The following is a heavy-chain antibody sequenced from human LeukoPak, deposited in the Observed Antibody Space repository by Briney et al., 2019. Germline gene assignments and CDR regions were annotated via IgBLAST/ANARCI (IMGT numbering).Heavy chain of an antibody. V-gene: IGHV3-48*03. CDR1: GFTFSSYE. CDR2: ISSSDSTI. J-gene: IGHJ4*02. CDR3: ARDSGISWYYFDY. D-gene: IGHD6-13*01. Sequence: SGGSLRLSCAASGFTFSSYEMNWVRQPPGKGLEWVSYISSSDSTIYYADFVKGRFTISRDNAKNSLYLQMNSLTAEDTAIYYCARDSGISWYYFDYWGQGTLVTVSS.